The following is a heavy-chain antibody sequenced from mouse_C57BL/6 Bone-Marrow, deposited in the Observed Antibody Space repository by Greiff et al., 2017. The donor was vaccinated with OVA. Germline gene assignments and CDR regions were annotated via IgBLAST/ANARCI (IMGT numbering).Heavy chain of an antibody. CDR1: GYTFTDYY. CDR3: ARTHYYGSRRDYFDY. J-gene: IGHJ2*01. Sequence: VQLQQSGPVLVKPGASVKMSCKASGYTFTDYYMNWVKQSHGKSLEWIGVINPYNGGTSYNQQFKGKATLTVDKSSSTAYMELNSLTSEDSAVYYCARTHYYGSRRDYFDYWGQGTTLTVSS. D-gene: IGHD1-1*01. V-gene: IGHV1-19*01. CDR2: INPYNGGT.